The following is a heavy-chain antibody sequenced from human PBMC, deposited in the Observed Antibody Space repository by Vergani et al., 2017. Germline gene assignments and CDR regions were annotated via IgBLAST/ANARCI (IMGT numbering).Heavy chain of an antibody. J-gene: IGHJ5*02. Sequence: VQLVESGGGVVQPGRSLRLSCAASGFTFSSYGMHWVRQAPGKGLEWVAVISYDGSNKYYADSVKGRFTISRDNSKNTLYLQMNSLRAEDTAVYYCARASFVPFDPWGQGTLVTVSS. D-gene: IGHD3-10*02. V-gene: IGHV3-30*03. CDR3: ARASFVPFDP. CDR2: ISYDGSNK. CDR1: GFTFSSYG.